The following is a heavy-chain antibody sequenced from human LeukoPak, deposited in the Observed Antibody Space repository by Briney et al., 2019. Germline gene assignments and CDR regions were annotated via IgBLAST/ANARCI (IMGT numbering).Heavy chain of an antibody. J-gene: IGHJ4*02. V-gene: IGHV3-30*02. Sequence: GGSLRLSCAASGFTFSSYGMHWVRHAPGKGLEWVAFIRYDGSNKYYADSVKGRFTISRDNSKNTLYLQMNSLRAEDTAVYYCAKDHMTTLDYWGQGNLVTVSS. D-gene: IGHD4-11*01. CDR2: IRYDGSNK. CDR1: GFTFSSYG. CDR3: AKDHMTTLDY.